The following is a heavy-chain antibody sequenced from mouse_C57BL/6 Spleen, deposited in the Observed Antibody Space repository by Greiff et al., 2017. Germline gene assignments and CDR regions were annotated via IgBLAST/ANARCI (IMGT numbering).Heavy chain of an antibody. CDR3: ARRRTTVGDY. J-gene: IGHJ2*01. Sequence: QVQLQQPGAELVKPGASVKLSCKASGYTFTSYWMQWVKQRPGQGLEWIGEIDPSDSYTNYNQKFKGKATLTVDTSSSTAYMQLSSLTSEDSAVYYCARRRTTVGDYWGQGTTRTVSS. CDR1: GYTFTSYW. CDR2: IDPSDSYT. V-gene: IGHV1-50*01. D-gene: IGHD1-1*01.